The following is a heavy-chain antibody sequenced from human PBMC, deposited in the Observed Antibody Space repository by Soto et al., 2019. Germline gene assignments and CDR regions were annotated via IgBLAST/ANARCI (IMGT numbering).Heavy chain of an antibody. J-gene: IGHJ4*02. V-gene: IGHV4-4*02. D-gene: IGHD6-19*01. CDR3: VRDSGNGWKDY. CDR1: GGSISSTNW. CDR2: IDHSGST. Sequence: QVQLQESGPGLVKPSGTLSLTCAVSGGSISSTNWWNWVRQPPGKGLEWIGEIDHSGSTNYNPSLKSRVTMSVDKPKNQCSLKLSSVTAADTAVYYCVRDSGNGWKDYWGQGPLVTVSS.